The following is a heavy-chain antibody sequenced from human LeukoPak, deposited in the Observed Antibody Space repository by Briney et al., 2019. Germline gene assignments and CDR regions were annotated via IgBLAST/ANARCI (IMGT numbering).Heavy chain of an antibody. D-gene: IGHD5-18*01. J-gene: IGHJ4*02. V-gene: IGHV1-8*01. CDR2: MNPNSGNT. Sequence: ASVKVSCKASGYTFTSYDINWVRQATGQGLEWMGWMNPNSGNTGYAQKFQGRVTMTRNTSISTAYMELSSLRSEDTAVYYCARMNTAMVTAEVDYWGQGTLVTVSP. CDR1: GYTFTSYD. CDR3: ARMNTAMVTAEVDY.